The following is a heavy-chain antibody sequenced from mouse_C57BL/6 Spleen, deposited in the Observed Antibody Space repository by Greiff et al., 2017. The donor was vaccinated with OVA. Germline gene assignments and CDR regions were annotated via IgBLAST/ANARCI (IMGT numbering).Heavy chain of an antibody. V-gene: IGHV5-9*01. CDR3: ARRYDYKVYFDY. J-gene: IGHJ2*01. CDR1: GFTFSSYT. CDR2: ISGGGGNT. D-gene: IGHD2-4*01. Sequence: EVQLVESGGGLVKPGGSLKLSCAASGFTFSSYTMSWVRQTPEKRLEWVATISGGGGNTYYPDSVKGRFTISRDNAKNTLYLQMSSLRSEDTALYYCARRYDYKVYFDYWGQGTTLTVSS.